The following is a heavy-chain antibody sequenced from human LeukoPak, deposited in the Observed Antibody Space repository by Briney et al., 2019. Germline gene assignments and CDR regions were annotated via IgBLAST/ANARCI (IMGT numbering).Heavy chain of an antibody. Sequence: GGSLRLSCAASGFTVSTNYMNWVRQAPGKELEWVSVIYSGGSTYYADSVKGRFTISRDNSKNTVYLQMNSLRAEDTAVYYCAKYKTIRSTGDAFDIWGQGTMVTVSS. J-gene: IGHJ3*02. D-gene: IGHD1-20*01. CDR1: GFTVSTNY. CDR2: IYSGGST. CDR3: AKYKTIRSTGDAFDI. V-gene: IGHV3-66*01.